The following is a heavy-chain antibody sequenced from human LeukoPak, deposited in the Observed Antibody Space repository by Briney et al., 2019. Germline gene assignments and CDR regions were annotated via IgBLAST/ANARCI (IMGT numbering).Heavy chain of an antibody. V-gene: IGHV1-18*01. CDR3: ARDRPGTALYAVSIAVAGTPPGMDV. Sequence: ASVKVSCKASGYTFTSYGISWVRQAPGQGLEWMGWISAYNGNTNYAQKLQGRVTMTKDTSTSTAYMELRSLRSDDTAVYYCARDRPGTALYAVSIAVAGTPPGMDVWGQGTTVTVSS. CDR2: ISAYNGNT. CDR1: GYTFTSYG. J-gene: IGHJ6*02. D-gene: IGHD6-19*01.